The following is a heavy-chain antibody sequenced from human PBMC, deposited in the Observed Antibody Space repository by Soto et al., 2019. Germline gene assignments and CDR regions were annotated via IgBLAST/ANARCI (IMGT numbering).Heavy chain of an antibody. V-gene: IGHV3-7*01. CDR2: MKQDGREE. CDR1: GFTFSSYW. CDR3: ARPLGWRDAFDI. J-gene: IGHJ3*02. D-gene: IGHD6-19*01. Sequence: PGGSLRLSCAASGFTFSSYWMSWVRQAPGKGLEWVAYMKQDGREEYYVDSVKGRFTIFRDNAKNSVHLLMNSLSAEDTAVYYCARPLGWRDAFDIWGQGTMVTVSS.